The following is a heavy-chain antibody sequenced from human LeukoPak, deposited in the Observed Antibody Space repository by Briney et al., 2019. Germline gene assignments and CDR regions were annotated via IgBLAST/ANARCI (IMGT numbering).Heavy chain of an antibody. CDR1: GGSISSSSYY. V-gene: IGHV4-39*01. CDR2: IYYSGST. CDR3: AGGGAMIVVVDY. D-gene: IGHD3-22*01. Sequence: SETLSLTCTVSGGSISSSSYYWGWIRQPPGKGLEWIGSIYYSGSTYYNPSLKSRVTMSVDTSKNQFSLKLSSVTAADTAVYYCAGGGAMIVVVDYWGQGTLVTVSS. J-gene: IGHJ4*02.